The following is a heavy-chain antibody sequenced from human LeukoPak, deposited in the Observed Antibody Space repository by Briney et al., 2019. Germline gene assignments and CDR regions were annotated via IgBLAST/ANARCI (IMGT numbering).Heavy chain of an antibody. CDR1: GFTVSSNY. Sequence: GGSLRLSCATSGFTVSSNYMSWVRQAPGKGLEWVSVIYSGGSTYYADSVKGRFTISRDNSKNTLYLQMNSLRAEDTAVYYCALSPTHSSGWSYYYGMDVWGQGTTVTVSS. D-gene: IGHD6-19*01. V-gene: IGHV3-53*01. CDR3: ALSPTHSSGWSYYYGMDV. J-gene: IGHJ6*02. CDR2: IYSGGST.